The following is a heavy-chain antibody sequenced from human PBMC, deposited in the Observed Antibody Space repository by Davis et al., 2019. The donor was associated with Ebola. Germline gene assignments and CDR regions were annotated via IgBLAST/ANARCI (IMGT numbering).Heavy chain of an antibody. CDR1: GFTFSTYS. J-gene: IGHJ4*02. Sequence: GESLKISCAASGFTFSTYSMNWVRQAPGKGLEWVSSISTSSSYTYYADSVKGRFTISRDNAKNSLYLQMNSLRAEDTAVYYCAREGVPAADFDYWGQGTLVTVSS. V-gene: IGHV3-21*01. D-gene: IGHD2-2*01. CDR2: ISTSSSYT. CDR3: AREGVPAADFDY.